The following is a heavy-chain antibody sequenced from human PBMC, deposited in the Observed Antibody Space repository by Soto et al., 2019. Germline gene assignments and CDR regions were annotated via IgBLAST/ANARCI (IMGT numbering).Heavy chain of an antibody. CDR2: ISGSVGST. Sequence: GGSLRLSCAASGFTFSSYAMSWVRQAPGKGLEWVSAISGSVGSTYYADSVKGRFTISRDNSENTLYLQMNSLRAEDTAVDYGAKVGVAVAGPFDYWGQGTLVTVSS. CDR1: GFTFSSYA. D-gene: IGHD6-19*01. CDR3: AKVGVAVAGPFDY. J-gene: IGHJ4*02. V-gene: IGHV3-23*01.